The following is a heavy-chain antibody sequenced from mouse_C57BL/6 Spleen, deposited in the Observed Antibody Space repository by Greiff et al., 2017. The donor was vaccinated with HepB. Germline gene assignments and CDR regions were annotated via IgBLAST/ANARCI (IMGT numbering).Heavy chain of an antibody. CDR1: GYAFSSSW. V-gene: IGHV1-82*01. CDR3: AGYDYDWYFDV. D-gene: IGHD2-4*01. CDR2: IYPGDGDT. J-gene: IGHJ1*03. Sequence: VQGVESGPELVKPGASVKISCKASGYAFSSSWMNWVKQRPGKGLEWIGRIYPGDGDTNYNGKFKGKATLTADKSSSTAYMQLSSLTSEDSAVYFCAGYDYDWYFDVWGTGTTVTVSS.